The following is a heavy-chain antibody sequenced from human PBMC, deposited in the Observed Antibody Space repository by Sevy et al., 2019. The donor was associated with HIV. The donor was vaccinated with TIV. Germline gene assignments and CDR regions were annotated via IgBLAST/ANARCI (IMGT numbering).Heavy chain of an antibody. V-gene: IGHV3-7*01. D-gene: IGHD6-19*01. CDR3: ARMQQWLAYYFKYYGMDV. Sequence: GGSLRLSCAASGFTLSGYWMSWVRQTPGKGLEWVANIKQDGSEKYYVDSVKGRFTISRDSTKNSLYLQMNSLRAEDTAVYYCARMQQWLAYYFKYYGMDVWGQGTTVTVSS. CDR1: GFTLSGYW. J-gene: IGHJ6*02. CDR2: IKQDGSEK.